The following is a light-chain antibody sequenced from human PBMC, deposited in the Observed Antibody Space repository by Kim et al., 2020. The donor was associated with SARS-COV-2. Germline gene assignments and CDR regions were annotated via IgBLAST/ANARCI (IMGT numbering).Light chain of an antibody. CDR1: SSNIGAVFD. J-gene: IGLJ1*01. CDR3: QSYDNSLSGSYV. Sequence: QSVLTQPPSVSGAPGERVTISCTGSSSNIGAVFDVHWYQHLPGTVPKLLIYAYTNRPSGVPDRFSGSKSGTSATLAITGLQAEDEADYYCQSYDNSLSGSYVFGTGTKVTVL. V-gene: IGLV1-40*01. CDR2: AYT.